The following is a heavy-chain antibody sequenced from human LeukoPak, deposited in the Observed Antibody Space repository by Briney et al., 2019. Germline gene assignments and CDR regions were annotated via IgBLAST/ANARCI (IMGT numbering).Heavy chain of an antibody. Sequence: GGSLRLSCAASGFTFSSYWMSWVCQAPGKGLEWVANIKQDGSEKYYVDSVKGRFTISRDNAKNSLYLQMNSLRAEDTAVYYCAREVVNYYDSSGPPGYWGQGTLVTVSS. V-gene: IGHV3-7*01. CDR1: GFTFSSYW. CDR3: AREVVNYYDSSGPPGY. D-gene: IGHD3-22*01. CDR2: IKQDGSEK. J-gene: IGHJ4*02.